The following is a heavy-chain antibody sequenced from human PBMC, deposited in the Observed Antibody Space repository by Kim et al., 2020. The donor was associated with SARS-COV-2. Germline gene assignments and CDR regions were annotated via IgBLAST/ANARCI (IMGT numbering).Heavy chain of an antibody. J-gene: IGHJ4*02. CDR1: GGTFSSYA. D-gene: IGHD1-1*01. Sequence: SVKVSCKASGGTFSSYAISWVRQAPGQGLEWMGGIIPIFGTANYAQKFQGRVTITADESTSTAYMELSSLRSEDTAVYYCARRYLSQGLQTTYYFDYWGQGTLVTVSS. V-gene: IGHV1-69*13. CDR3: ARRYLSQGLQTTYYFDY. CDR2: IIPIFGTA.